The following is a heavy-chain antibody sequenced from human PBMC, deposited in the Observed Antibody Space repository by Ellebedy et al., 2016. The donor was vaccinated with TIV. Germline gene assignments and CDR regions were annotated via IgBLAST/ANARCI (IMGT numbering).Heavy chain of an antibody. CDR2: ISSNRGGS. J-gene: IGHJ6*02. CDR1: GYTFSDYH. CDR3: ARDEPQVTPETELTYYAGMDV. V-gene: IGHV1-2*02. Sequence: AASVKVSCKASGYTFSDYHIHWARQAPGQGLEWMGWISSNRGGSKFAQKFQGRVTMTRDTSISTAYMELSSLRSDDTAVYFCARDEPQVTPETELTYYAGMDVWGQGTTVTVSS. D-gene: IGHD3-10*01.